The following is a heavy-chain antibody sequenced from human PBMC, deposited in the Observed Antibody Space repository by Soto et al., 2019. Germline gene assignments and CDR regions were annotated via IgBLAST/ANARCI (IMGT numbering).Heavy chain of an antibody. V-gene: IGHV1-18*04. Sequence: QVQLVQSGADVKKPGASVNVSCKASGYTLTSNSIGWVRQAPGQGLEWMGWMNVYNGNTKYAQEFQGRVTLTTDTSTSTAYMDLRSLRSDDTAVYYCARISSASSGWLRDCWCQGTLVTVSS. CDR2: MNVYNGNT. CDR1: GYTLTSNS. D-gene: IGHD6-19*01. CDR3: ARISSASSGWLRDC. J-gene: IGHJ4*02.